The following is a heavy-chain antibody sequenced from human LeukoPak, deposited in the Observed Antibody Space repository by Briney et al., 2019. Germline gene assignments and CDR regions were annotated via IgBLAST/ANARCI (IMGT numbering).Heavy chain of an antibody. CDR1: GGSISSGGYS. Sequence: SETLSLTCAVSGGSISSGGYSWSWIRQPPGKGLEWIGYIYHSGSTYYNPSLKSRVTISVDRSKNQFSLKLSSVTAADTAVYYCARGTMVRGVIVPADYWGQGTLVTVSS. V-gene: IGHV4-30-2*01. J-gene: IGHJ4*02. D-gene: IGHD3-10*01. CDR2: IYHSGST. CDR3: ARGTMVRGVIVPADY.